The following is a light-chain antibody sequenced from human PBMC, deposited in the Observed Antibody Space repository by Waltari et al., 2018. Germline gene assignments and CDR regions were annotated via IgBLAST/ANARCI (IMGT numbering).Light chain of an antibody. CDR2: DAS. V-gene: IGKV1-17*01. Sequence: DIQMTQSPSSLSASVGDRVTITCRASKGISNYLNWYQQKPGKVPKRLIYDASSLQSGVPSRFSGSGSGTVFTLTISSLQPEDFATYYCLQYNSDPRTFGQGTKVEIK. CDR3: LQYNSDPRT. CDR1: KGISNY. J-gene: IGKJ1*01.